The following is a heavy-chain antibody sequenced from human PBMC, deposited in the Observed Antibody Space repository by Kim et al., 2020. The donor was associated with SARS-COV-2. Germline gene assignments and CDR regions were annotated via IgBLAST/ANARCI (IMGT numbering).Heavy chain of an antibody. CDR2: ISSSSSYI. Sequence: GGSLRLSCAASGFTFSSYSMNWVRQAPGKGLEWVSSISSSSSYIYYADSVKGRFTISRDNAKNSLYLQMNSLRAEDTAVYYCARDSEADRPGYSAFDIWGQGTMVTVSS. J-gene: IGHJ3*02. CDR1: GFTFSSYS. D-gene: IGHD6-6*01. V-gene: IGHV3-21*01. CDR3: ARDSEADRPGYSAFDI.